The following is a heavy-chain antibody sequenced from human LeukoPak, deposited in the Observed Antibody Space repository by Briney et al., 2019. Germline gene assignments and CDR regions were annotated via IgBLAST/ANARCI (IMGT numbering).Heavy chain of an antibody. J-gene: IGHJ4*02. CDR2: IYYSGST. Sequence: PSETLSLTCTVSGGSISSYYWNWIRQPPGKGLERIGYIYYSGSTNYNPSLKSRVTTSVDTSKNQFSLKLSSVTAADTAVYYCARERLGYYDRSGLDYWGQGTLVTVSS. CDR1: GGSISSYY. D-gene: IGHD3-22*01. V-gene: IGHV4-59*01. CDR3: ARERLGYYDRSGLDY.